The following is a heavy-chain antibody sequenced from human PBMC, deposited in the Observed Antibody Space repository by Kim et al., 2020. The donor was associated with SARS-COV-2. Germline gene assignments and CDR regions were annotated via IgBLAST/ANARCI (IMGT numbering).Heavy chain of an antibody. Sequence: ASVKVSCKASGYTFTSYYMHWVRQAPGQGLEWMGFINPSSGPTNYAQKVQGRVTMTRDTSTSTVYMELRSLISDDTAVYYCARGIAGYCRAGGCYPLASGGQASLLTLPA. D-gene: IGHD2-15*01. J-gene: IGHJ4*02. CDR1: GYTFTSYY. CDR3: ARGIAGYCRAGGCYPLAS. V-gene: IGHV1-46*01. CDR2: INPSSGPT.